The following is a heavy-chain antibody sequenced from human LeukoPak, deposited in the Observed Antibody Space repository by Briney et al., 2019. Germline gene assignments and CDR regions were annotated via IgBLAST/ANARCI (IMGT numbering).Heavy chain of an antibody. Sequence: PSETLSLTCAVSGGSISSTSYYWAWIRQPPGRGLEWIGTIYYSGSTYHNPSLKSRVTLSVDTSRNQFSLRLSSVDAADTAVYYCAKAGVRYFDSSGLYAFDFWGQGTTVTVSS. V-gene: IGHV4-39*01. J-gene: IGHJ3*01. CDR1: GGSISSTSYY. CDR3: AKAGVRYFDSSGLYAFDF. D-gene: IGHD3-22*01. CDR2: IYYSGST.